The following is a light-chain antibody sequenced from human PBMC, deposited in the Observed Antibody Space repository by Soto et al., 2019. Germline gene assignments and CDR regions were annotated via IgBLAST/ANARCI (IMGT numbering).Light chain of an antibody. CDR1: QGISNS. J-gene: IGKJ1*01. Sequence: DIQMTQSPSSLSASVGDRVTITCRARQGISNSLAWYQQKPGQDPKLLIYAASTLQSGVPSRFSGSGSGTDFTLTISSLQPEDVATYYCQQYNTAPETFGQGTKVEIK. V-gene: IGKV1-27*01. CDR3: QQYNTAPET. CDR2: AAS.